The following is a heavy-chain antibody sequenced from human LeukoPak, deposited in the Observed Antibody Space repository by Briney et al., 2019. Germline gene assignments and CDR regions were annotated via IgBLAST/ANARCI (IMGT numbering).Heavy chain of an antibody. V-gene: IGHV4-39*01. Sequence: PSETLSLTCTVSGGSISSSSYYWGWIRQPPGKGLEWIGCIYYSGSTYYNPSLKSRVTISVDTSKNQFSLKLSSVTAADTAVYYCARVQDYDFWSGYFDYWGQETLVTVSS. CDR2: IYYSGST. D-gene: IGHD3-3*01. CDR1: GGSISSSSYY. J-gene: IGHJ4*02. CDR3: ARVQDYDFWSGYFDY.